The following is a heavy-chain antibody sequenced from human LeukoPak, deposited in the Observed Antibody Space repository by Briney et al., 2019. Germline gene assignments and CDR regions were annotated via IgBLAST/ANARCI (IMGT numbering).Heavy chain of an antibody. J-gene: IGHJ6*03. Sequence: SVKVSCKASGGTFSSYAISWVRQAPGQGLEWMGRIIPIFGTANYAQKFQGRVTITTDESTSTAYMELSSRRSEDTAVYYCARTNIAARLSYYYMDVWGKGTTVTVSS. CDR1: GGTFSSYA. CDR2: IIPIFGTA. CDR3: ARTNIAARLSYYYMDV. V-gene: IGHV1-69*05. D-gene: IGHD6-6*01.